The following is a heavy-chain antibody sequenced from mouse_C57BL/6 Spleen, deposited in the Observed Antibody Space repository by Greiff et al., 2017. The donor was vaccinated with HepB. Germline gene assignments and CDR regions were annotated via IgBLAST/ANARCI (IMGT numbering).Heavy chain of an antibody. Sequence: EVQLVESGGGLVQPGGSMKLSCVASGFTFSNYWMNWVRQSPEKGLEWVAQIRLKSDNYATHYAESVKGRFTISRDDSKSSVYLQMNNLRAEDTGIYYCTSDTRGYFDYWGQGTTLTVSS. CDR2: IRLKSDNYAT. CDR3: TSDTRGYFDY. J-gene: IGHJ2*01. CDR1: GFTFSNYW. D-gene: IGHD2-12*01. V-gene: IGHV6-3*01.